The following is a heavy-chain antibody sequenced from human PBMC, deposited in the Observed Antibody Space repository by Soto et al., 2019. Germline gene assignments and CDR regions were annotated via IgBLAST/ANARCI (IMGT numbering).Heavy chain of an antibody. CDR3: AKDRGALRWSEEHYYFDY. V-gene: IGHV3-30*18. J-gene: IGHJ4*02. Sequence: PVGSLRLSCAASGFTFSSYGVHWVRQAPGKGLEWVAVILYDGTKKYYADSMKGRFTISRDNSKNTLYLQMNSLRAEDTAVYYCAKDRGALRWSEEHYYFDYWGQGTLVTVSS. CDR2: ILYDGTKK. CDR1: GFTFSSYG. D-gene: IGHD4-17*01.